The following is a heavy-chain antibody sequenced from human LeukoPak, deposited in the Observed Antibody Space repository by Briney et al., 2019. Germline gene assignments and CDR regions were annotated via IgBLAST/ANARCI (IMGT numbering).Heavy chain of an antibody. Sequence: PGRSLRLSCAASGFTFDDYAMHWVRQAPGKGLEWVSGISWNSGSKGYADSVKGRFTISRDNAKNSLYLQMNSLRAEDTALYYCAKDFGYSSSWLGAFDIWGQGTMVTVSS. V-gene: IGHV3-9*01. CDR3: AKDFGYSSSWLGAFDI. D-gene: IGHD6-13*01. CDR2: ISWNSGSK. J-gene: IGHJ3*02. CDR1: GFTFDDYA.